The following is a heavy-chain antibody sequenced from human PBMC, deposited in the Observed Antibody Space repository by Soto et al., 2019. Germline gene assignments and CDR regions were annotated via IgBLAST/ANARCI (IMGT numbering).Heavy chain of an antibody. J-gene: IGHJ4*02. V-gene: IGHV4-39*01. Sequence: SETLSLTCTVSGGSISSSSYYWGWIRQPPGKGLEWIGSIYYSGSTYYNPSLKSRVTISVDTSKNQFSLKLSSVTAADTAVYYCASRITGTTPFYYFDYWGQGTLVTVSS. CDR2: IYYSGST. CDR1: GGSISSSSYY. D-gene: IGHD1-20*01. CDR3: ASRITGTTPFYYFDY.